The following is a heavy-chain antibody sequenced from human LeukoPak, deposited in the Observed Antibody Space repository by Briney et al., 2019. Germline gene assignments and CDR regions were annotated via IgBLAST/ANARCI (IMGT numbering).Heavy chain of an antibody. CDR3: RVTGSRVYDSSGYYYDYFDY. D-gene: IGHD3-22*01. CDR2: IYYSGSP. CDR1: GGSVSSGGYY. J-gene: IGHJ4*02. V-gene: IGHV4-31*03. Sequence: PSETLSLTCTVSGGSVSSGGYYWSWIRQHPGKGLEWLGYIYYSGSPYYNLSLKSRGTMSLAPSKNQFSLKLSSVTAADTAVYYCRVTGSRVYDSSGYYYDYFDYWGQGTLVTVSS.